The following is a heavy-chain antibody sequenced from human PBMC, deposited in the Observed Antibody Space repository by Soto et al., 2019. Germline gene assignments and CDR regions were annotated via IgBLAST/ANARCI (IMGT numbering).Heavy chain of an antibody. Sequence: SETLSLTCTVSGGSISSSSYYWGWIRQPPGKGLEWIGSIYYSGSTYYNPSLKSRVTISVDTSKNQFSLKLSSVTAADTAVYYCARHVGDYDILTGFHYYYMDVWGKGTTVTVSS. J-gene: IGHJ6*03. CDR3: ARHVGDYDILTGFHYYYMDV. V-gene: IGHV4-39*01. D-gene: IGHD3-9*01. CDR1: GGSISSSSYY. CDR2: IYYSGST.